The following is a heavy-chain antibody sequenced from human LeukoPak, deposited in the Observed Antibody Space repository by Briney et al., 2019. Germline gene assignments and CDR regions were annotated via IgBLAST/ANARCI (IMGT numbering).Heavy chain of an antibody. CDR1: GGSFSGYY. Sequence: SETLSLTCAVYGGSFSGYYWSWIRQPPGKGLEWIGEINHSGSTNYNPSLKSRVTISVDTSKNQFSLKLSSVTAADTAVYYCARDGGGGYNQIDFWGQGTLVTVSS. CDR3: ARDGGGGYNQIDF. J-gene: IGHJ4*02. V-gene: IGHV4-34*01. CDR2: INHSGST. D-gene: IGHD5-24*01.